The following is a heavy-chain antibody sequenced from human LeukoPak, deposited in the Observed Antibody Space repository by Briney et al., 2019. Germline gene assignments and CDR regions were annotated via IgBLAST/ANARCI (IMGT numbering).Heavy chain of an antibody. CDR3: ARDPGRGSSSGLHYYYYMDV. CDR1: VYTFTSYG. J-gene: IGHJ6*03. CDR2: ISAYNGNT. V-gene: IGHV1-18*01. Sequence: ASVKDSCKASVYTFTSYGISWVRQAPGRGLEWVGWISAYNGNTNYAQKLQGRVTMTTDTSTSTAYMELRSLRSDDTAVYYCARDPGRGSSSGLHYYYYMDVWGKGTTVTVSS. D-gene: IGHD6-6*01.